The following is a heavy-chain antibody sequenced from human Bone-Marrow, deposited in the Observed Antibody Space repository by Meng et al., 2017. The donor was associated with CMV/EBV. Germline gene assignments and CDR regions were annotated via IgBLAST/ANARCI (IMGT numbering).Heavy chain of an antibody. J-gene: IGHJ4*02. D-gene: IGHD5-12*01. CDR1: GFTFSNAW. CDR3: TTEYSGYGSFDY. Sequence: GESLKISCAASGFTFSNAWMSWVRQAPGKGLEWVGRIKSKTDGGTTDYAAPVKGRFTISRDDSKNTLYLQMNSLKTEDTAVYYCTTEYSGYGSFDYWGQGTLVTGSS. CDR2: IKSKTDGGTT. V-gene: IGHV3-15*01.